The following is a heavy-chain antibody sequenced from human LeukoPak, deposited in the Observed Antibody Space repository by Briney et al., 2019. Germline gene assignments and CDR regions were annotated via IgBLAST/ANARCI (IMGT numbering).Heavy chain of an antibody. D-gene: IGHD3-16*01. CDR1: GGSISSGGYS. Sequence: SETLSLTCAVSGGSISSGGYSWSWIRQPPGKGLEWIGYIYHSGSTYYNPSLKSRVTISVDRSKNQFSLELSSVTAADTAVYYCARQYDGEIYWGQGTLVTVSS. CDR2: IYHSGST. J-gene: IGHJ4*02. CDR3: ARQYDGEIY. V-gene: IGHV4-30-2*01.